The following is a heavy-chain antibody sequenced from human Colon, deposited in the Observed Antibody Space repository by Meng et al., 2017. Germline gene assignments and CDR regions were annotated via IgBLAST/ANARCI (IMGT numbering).Heavy chain of an antibody. CDR3: ARGITIFGVVNYYFDY. V-gene: IGHV4-38-2*01. CDR2: IYHSGST. Sequence: SETLSLTCGVSGYYISSGYYWGWIRQPPGKGLEWIGTIYHSGSTYYNPSLKSRVTMSVGTSKNQFSLRLTSVTAADTAVYYCARGITIFGVVNYYFDYWGQGTLVTVSS. J-gene: IGHJ4*02. D-gene: IGHD3-3*01. CDR1: GYYISSGYY.